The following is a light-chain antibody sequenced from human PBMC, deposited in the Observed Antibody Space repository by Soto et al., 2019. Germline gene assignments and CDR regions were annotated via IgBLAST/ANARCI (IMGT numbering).Light chain of an antibody. CDR3: GSHTSTIPLEVI. Sequence: QSVLTQPASVSGSPGQSVTISCTGSNSDVGGYDFVSWYQHHPGKAPKHILYKVTKRPSGVSNRSSGSKSGNTASLTISGLQGEDDADYYCGSHTSTIPLEVIFGGGTKLTVL. CDR2: KVT. CDR1: NSDVGGYDF. V-gene: IGLV2-14*01. J-gene: IGLJ2*01.